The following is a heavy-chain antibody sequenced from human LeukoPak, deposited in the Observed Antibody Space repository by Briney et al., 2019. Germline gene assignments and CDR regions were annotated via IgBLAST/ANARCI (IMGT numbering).Heavy chain of an antibody. CDR3: ARGFYYDSSGYYFDY. D-gene: IGHD3-22*01. Sequence: PGGSLRLPCAASGFTFSSYEMNWVRQAPGKGLEWVSYISSSGSTIYYADSVKGRFTISRDNAKNSLYLQMNSLRAEDTAVYYCARGFYYDSSGYYFDYWGQGTLVTVSS. V-gene: IGHV3-48*03. J-gene: IGHJ4*02. CDR2: ISSSGSTI. CDR1: GFTFSSYE.